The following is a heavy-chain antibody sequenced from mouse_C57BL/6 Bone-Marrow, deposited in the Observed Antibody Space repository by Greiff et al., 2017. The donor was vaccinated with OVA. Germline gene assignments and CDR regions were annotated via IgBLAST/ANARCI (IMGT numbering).Heavy chain of an antibody. Sequence: VQLQQPVAELVRPGASVKLSCTASGFNIKNTYMHWVKQRPEQGLEWIGRIDPANGNTKYAPKFQGKATITADTSSNTAYLQLSSLTSEDTAIYYCARGTDYYGSSHWYFDVWGTGTTVTVSS. CDR3: ARGTDYYGSSHWYFDV. D-gene: IGHD1-1*01. CDR2: IDPANGNT. J-gene: IGHJ1*03. V-gene: IGHV14-3*01. CDR1: GFNIKNTY.